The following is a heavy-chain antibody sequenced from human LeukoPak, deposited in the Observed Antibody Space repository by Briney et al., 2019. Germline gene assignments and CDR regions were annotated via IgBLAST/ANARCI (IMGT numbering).Heavy chain of an antibody. CDR2: ISSSSSTI. D-gene: IGHD6-19*01. J-gene: IGHJ1*01. V-gene: IGHV3-48*04. CDR3: ARGFKEAANGSGARNRVLPSYFQH. CDR1: GFTFSSYS. Sequence: GGSLRLSCVASGFTFSSYSMSMNWVRQAPGKGLEWVSYISSSSSTIYYADSVKGRFTISRDNAKNSLYLQMNSLSADDTAVYYCARGFKEAANGSGARNRVLPSYFQHWGQGTLVTVSS.